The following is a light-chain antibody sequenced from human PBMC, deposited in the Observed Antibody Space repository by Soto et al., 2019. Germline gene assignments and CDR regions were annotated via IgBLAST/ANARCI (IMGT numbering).Light chain of an antibody. CDR2: DAS. CDR1: QSVSSY. Sequence: EIVLTQSPATLSLSPGERAPISCRASQSVSSYLAWYQQKPSQAPRLLIYDASNRATGIPARFSGSGSGTDFTLTISSLEPEDFAVYYCQQRSNWLWTFGQGTKVDIK. CDR3: QQRSNWLWT. V-gene: IGKV3-11*01. J-gene: IGKJ1*01.